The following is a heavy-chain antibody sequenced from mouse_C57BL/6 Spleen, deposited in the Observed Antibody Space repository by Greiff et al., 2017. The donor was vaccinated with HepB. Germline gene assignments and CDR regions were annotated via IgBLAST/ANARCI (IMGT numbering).Heavy chain of an antibody. CDR2: INPNNGGT. Sequence: VQLQQSGPELVKPGASVKISCKASGYTFTDYYMNWVKQSHGKSLEWIGDINPNNGGTSYNQKFKGKATLTVDKSSSTAYMELRSLTSEDSAVYYCARFYYGSSFVWGTGTTVTVSS. J-gene: IGHJ1*03. CDR1: GYTFTDYY. CDR3: ARFYYGSSFV. V-gene: IGHV1-26*01. D-gene: IGHD1-1*01.